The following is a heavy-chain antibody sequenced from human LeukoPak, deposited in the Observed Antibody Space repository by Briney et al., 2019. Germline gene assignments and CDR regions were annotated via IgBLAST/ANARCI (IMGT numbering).Heavy chain of an antibody. V-gene: IGHV1-2*02. CDR3: ARGGTVSESYLGNYYFYMDV. CDR2: INPNSGGT. Sequence: EASVTVSCKASGYTFTGYYMHWVRQAPGQGLEWMGWINPNSGGTNYVQRFQDRVTMTRDTSISTAYMELTRLTSDDTAVYYCARGGTVSESYLGNYYFYMDVWGKGTTVTVSS. J-gene: IGHJ6*03. D-gene: IGHD1-26*01. CDR1: GYTFTGYY.